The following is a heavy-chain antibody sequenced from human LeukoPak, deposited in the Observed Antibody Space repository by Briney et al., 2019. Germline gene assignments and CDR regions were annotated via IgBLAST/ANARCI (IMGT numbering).Heavy chain of an antibody. J-gene: IGHJ6*04. Sequence: SVKVSCKAAGGTFSSYAISWVRQAAGQGREWRGGIIPIFGTANYAQKFQGRVTIPADKSTSTAYMELSSLRSEDTAVCYCARGGGRGTGMDVWGKGTTVTVSS. CDR1: GGTFSSYA. CDR2: IIPIFGTA. D-gene: IGHD1-26*01. CDR3: ARGGGRGTGMDV. V-gene: IGHV1-69*06.